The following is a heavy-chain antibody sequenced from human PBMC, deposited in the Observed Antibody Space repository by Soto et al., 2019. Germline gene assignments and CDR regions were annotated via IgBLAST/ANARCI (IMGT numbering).Heavy chain of an antibody. J-gene: IGHJ1*01. Sequence: QVQLVESGGGVVQPGRSLRLSCAASGFTFSSYGMHWVRQAPGKGLEWVAVIWYDGSNKYYADSVKGRFTISRDNSKNTLYLQMNSLRAEDTAVYYCASPNCGGDCAGYFQHWGHGTLVTVSS. CDR2: IWYDGSNK. V-gene: IGHV3-33*01. CDR3: ASPNCGGDCAGYFQH. CDR1: GFTFSSYG. D-gene: IGHD2-21*02.